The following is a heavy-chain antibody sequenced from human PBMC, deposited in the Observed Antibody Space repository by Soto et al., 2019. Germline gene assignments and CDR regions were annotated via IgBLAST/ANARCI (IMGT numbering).Heavy chain of an antibody. J-gene: IGHJ4*02. CDR3: ARRIGHCSSTSCHAPDY. CDR1: GYSFTSYW. V-gene: IGHV5-10-1*01. CDR2: IDPSDSYT. D-gene: IGHD2-2*01. Sequence: GESLKISCKGSGYSFTSYWISWVRQMPGKGLEWMGRIDPSDSYTNYSPSFQGHVTISADKSISTAYLQWSSLKASDTAMYYCARRIGHCSSTSCHAPDYWGQGTLVTVSS.